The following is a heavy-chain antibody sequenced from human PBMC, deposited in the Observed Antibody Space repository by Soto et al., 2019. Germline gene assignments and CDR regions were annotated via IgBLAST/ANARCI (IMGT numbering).Heavy chain of an antibody. CDR3: ARGLASLPVFAFDV. CDR1: GFSLSTIGVG. D-gene: IGHD3-3*02. V-gene: IGHV2-5*01. J-gene: IGHJ3*01. CDR2: IYWSGDE. Sequence: SGPTLVNPTQTLTLTCSFSGFSLSTIGVGVGWVRQPPGKALEWLALIYWSGDEHYRPSLKSRLTITKATSKNQVVLIVTNMDPVDTATYYCARGLASLPVFAFDVWGQGTTVTVSS.